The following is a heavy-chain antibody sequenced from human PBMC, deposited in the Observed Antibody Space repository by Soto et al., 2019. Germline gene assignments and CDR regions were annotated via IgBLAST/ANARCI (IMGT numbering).Heavy chain of an antibody. CDR1: GGSISSSSYY. CDR3: ARHIAVAGKVDY. D-gene: IGHD6-19*01. J-gene: IGHJ4*02. Sequence: SETLSLTCTVSGGSISSSSYYWGWIRQPQGKGLEWIGSIYYSGSTYYNPSLKSRVTISVDTSKNQFSLKLSSVTAADTAVYYCARHIAVAGKVDYWGQRTLVTVSS. CDR2: IYYSGST. V-gene: IGHV4-39*01.